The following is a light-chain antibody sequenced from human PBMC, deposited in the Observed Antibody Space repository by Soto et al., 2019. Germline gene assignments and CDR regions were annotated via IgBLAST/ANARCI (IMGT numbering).Light chain of an antibody. CDR1: QSISRN. CDR2: SSS. CDR3: QRDYSTPRT. J-gene: IGKJ1*01. Sequence: DVHWSRCRTSGSPELGDKVPISCLASQSISRNLDWYQQKPGKAPKLLMFSSSSLQSGVPSRFSGSGSGTDFTLTISSLQPEDFATYYCQRDYSTPRTFGQGTKVDIK. V-gene: IGKV1-39*01.